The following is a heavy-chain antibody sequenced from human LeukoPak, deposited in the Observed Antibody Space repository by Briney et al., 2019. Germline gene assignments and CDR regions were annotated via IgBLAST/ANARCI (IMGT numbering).Heavy chain of an antibody. D-gene: IGHD3-10*01. Sequence: RAGGSLRLSCAASGFTFRDFWMGWVRQAPGKGLEWVANINQDGSENYYVDSVKGRFTISRDNAKNSLYLQMNSLRAEDTAVYYCTKGRSNHYWGQGTLVTVST. V-gene: IGHV3-7*01. CDR1: GFTFRDFW. J-gene: IGHJ4*02. CDR3: TKGRSNHY. CDR2: INQDGSEN.